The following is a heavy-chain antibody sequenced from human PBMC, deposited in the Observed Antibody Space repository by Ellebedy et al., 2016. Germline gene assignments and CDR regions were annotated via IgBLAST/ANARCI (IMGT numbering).Heavy chain of an antibody. Sequence: SLKISXAASGFNFDDFAMHWVRQAPGKGLEWVSGIRWNSGAIGYAGSVKGRFTISRDNAENSLYLQMNSLGPEDTALYYCVKGVRSGHSSGWGYYFDYWGQGTLVAVSS. D-gene: IGHD5-18*01. CDR3: VKGVRSGHSSGWGYYFDY. J-gene: IGHJ4*02. V-gene: IGHV3-9*01. CDR2: IRWNSGAI. CDR1: GFNFDDFA.